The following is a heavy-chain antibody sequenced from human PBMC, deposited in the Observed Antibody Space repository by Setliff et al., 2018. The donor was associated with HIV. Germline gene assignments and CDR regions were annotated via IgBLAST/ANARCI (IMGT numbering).Heavy chain of an antibody. J-gene: IGHJ4*02. CDR1: GYTFTSYA. Sequence: GASVKVSCKASGYTFTSYAMHWVRQAPGQRLEWMGLINAANGDTKYSQKFQARLTFTRDTSANTANMELSSLRSEETAVYYCAREPAGSGSGSFGFWGQGTLVTVSS. D-gene: IGHD3-10*01. V-gene: IGHV1-3*01. CDR2: INAANGDT. CDR3: AREPAGSGSGSFGF.